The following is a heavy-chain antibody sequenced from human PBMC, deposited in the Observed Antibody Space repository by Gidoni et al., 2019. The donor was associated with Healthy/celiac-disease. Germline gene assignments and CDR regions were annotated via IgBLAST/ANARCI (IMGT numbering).Heavy chain of an antibody. CDR2: IEYEGSNK. D-gene: IGHD2-2*01. J-gene: IGHJ6*02. CDR3: AKEMVPVGYYYGMDV. CDR1: GFTFSSYG. V-gene: IGHV3-30*18. Sequence: QVQLVESGGGVVQPGRSLRLSFAASGFTFSSYGMHWVRQAPGKGLEWVAVIEYEGSNKYYADSVKGRFTISRDNSKNTLYLQMNSLRAEDTAVYYCAKEMVPVGYYYGMDVWGQGTTVTVSS.